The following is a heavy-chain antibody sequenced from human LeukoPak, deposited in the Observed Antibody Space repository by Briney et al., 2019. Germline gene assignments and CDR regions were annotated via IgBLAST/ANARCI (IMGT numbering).Heavy chain of an antibody. J-gene: IGHJ4*02. V-gene: IGHV3-21*01. CDR2: ISGSSSYI. D-gene: IGHD1-26*01. Sequence: GGSLRLSCAASGFTFSIYSMNWVRQAPGKGLEWVSSISGSSSYIHYTDSVKGRFTISRDNAKNSLYLQMSSLTAEDTALYYCARDSAELDYWGQGTLVTVSS. CDR1: GFTFSIYS. CDR3: ARDSAELDY.